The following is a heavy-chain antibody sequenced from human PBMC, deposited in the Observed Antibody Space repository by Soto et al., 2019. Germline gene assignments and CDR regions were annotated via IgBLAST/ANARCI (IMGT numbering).Heavy chain of an antibody. CDR2: ISGSGGST. V-gene: IGHV3-23*01. CDR1: GFTFSSYA. CDR3: AKDRVVLRYSGYDFSYYYYYMDV. Sequence: EVQLLEPGGGLVQPGGSLRLSCAASGFTFSSYAMSWVRQAPGKGLEWVSAISGSGGSTYYADSVKGRFTISRDNSKNTLYLQMNSLRAEDTAVYYCAKDRVVLRYSGYDFSYYYYYMDVWGKGTTVTVSS. J-gene: IGHJ6*03. D-gene: IGHD5-12*01.